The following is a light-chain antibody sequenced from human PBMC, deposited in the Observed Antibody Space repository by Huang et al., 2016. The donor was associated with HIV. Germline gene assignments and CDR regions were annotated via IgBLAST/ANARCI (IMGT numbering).Light chain of an antibody. V-gene: IGKV1-9*01. Sequence: IPLTQSPSSLSASVGDRVTISCRASKGISSYLAWYQQKPGKAPKLLIYAAAPLQSGVPSRFSGSGSGTEFTLAITSLQPEDFATYYCQQLNGYPLTFGGGTKVEIK. CDR1: KGISSY. CDR3: QQLNGYPLT. CDR2: AAA. J-gene: IGKJ4*01.